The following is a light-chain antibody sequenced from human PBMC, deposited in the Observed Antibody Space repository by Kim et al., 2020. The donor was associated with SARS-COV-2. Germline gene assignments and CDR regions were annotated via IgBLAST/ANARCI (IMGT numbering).Light chain of an antibody. CDR2: DVS. Sequence: GQSFTISCPGTSGDVGGYNYVSWYQQHPGKAPKLMIYDVSKRPSGVPDRFSGSKSGNTASLTISGLQAEDEADYYCCSYAGSYTFVFGGGTQLTVL. J-gene: IGLJ2*01. V-gene: IGLV2-11*01. CDR1: SGDVGGYNY. CDR3: CSYAGSYTFV.